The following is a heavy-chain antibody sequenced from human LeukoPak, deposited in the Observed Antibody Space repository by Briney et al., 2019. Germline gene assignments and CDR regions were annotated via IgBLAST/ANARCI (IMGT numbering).Heavy chain of an antibody. J-gene: IGHJ3*02. CDR2: IYYSGST. CDR3: RSSRGDYVALDI. D-gene: IGHD4-17*01. CDR1: GGSISSGGYY. V-gene: IGHV4-31*03. Sequence: SETLSLTCTVSGGSISSGGYYWSWIRQHPGKGLEWIGYIYYSGSTCYNPSLKSRVTISVDTSKNQFSLKLSSVTAADTAVYYCRSSRGDYVALDIWGQGTMVTVSS.